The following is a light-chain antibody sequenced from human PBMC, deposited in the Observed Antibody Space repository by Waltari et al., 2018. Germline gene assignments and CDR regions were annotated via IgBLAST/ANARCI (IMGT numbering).Light chain of an antibody. CDR3: QMYVRLPVT. CDR1: QSVGRY. V-gene: IGKV3-20*01. Sequence: SCRASQSVGRYLAWYKQQHGQAPRLLIYDASTRATGIPDRCSGGGSGTDFSLTISRLEPEDFAVYYCQMYVRLPVTFGQGTKVEI. CDR2: DAS. J-gene: IGKJ1*01.